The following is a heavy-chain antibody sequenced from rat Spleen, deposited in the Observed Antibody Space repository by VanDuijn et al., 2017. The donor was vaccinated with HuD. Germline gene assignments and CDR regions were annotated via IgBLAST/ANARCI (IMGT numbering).Heavy chain of an antibody. CDR2: ISYDGGST. Sequence: EVQLVESGGGLVQPGRSLKLSCAASGFTFSNYGMAWVRQAPKKGLEWVAYISYDGGSTYYRDPVKGRFTISRDNAKSTLYLQMNSLRSEDTATYYCTRAHLPWFAYWGQGTLVTVSS. CDR1: GFTFSNYG. CDR3: TRAHLPWFAY. J-gene: IGHJ3*01. V-gene: IGHV5-29*01.